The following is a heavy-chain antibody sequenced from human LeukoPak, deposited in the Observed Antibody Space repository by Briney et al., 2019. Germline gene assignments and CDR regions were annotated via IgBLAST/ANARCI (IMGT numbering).Heavy chain of an antibody. V-gene: IGHV3-20*04. CDR3: AKEQGSGSSHDAFDI. J-gene: IGHJ3*02. Sequence: GGSLRLSCAASGFTFDDYGMSWVRQAPGKGLEWVSGINWNGGSTGYADSVKGRFTISRDNAKNSLYLQMNSPRAEDMALYYCAKEQGSGSSHDAFDIWGQGTMVTVSS. CDR2: INWNGGST. CDR1: GFTFDDYG. D-gene: IGHD3-10*01.